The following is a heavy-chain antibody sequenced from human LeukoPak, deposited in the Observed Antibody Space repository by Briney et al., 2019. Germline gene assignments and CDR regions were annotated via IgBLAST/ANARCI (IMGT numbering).Heavy chain of an antibody. V-gene: IGHV1-2*02. J-gene: IGHJ6*03. CDR3: ATSGGDYYYYSLDV. CDR2: INPNSGGT. D-gene: IGHD3-10*01. CDR1: GYTFTGYY. Sequence: GASVKVSCKASGYTFTGYYMHWVRQAPGQGLEWMGWINPNSGGTNYAQKLQGRVTMTTDASTSTAYMELRSLRSDDTAVYYCATSGGDYYYYSLDVWGKGTPVTISS.